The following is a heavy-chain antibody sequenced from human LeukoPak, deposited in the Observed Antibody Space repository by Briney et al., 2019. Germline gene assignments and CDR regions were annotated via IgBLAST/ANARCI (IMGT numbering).Heavy chain of an antibody. CDR3: ARGKTDYYDSTAYRFDP. V-gene: IGHV1-2*02. Sequence: ASVKVSCKASGYTFTGYYMHWERHAPGQGLEWMGWINPNSGGPNYAQKFQGRVTMTSDTSISTAYMELSRLTSDDTAVYYCARGKTDYYDSTAYRFDPWGQGTLVTVSS. D-gene: IGHD3-22*01. CDR1: GYTFTGYY. J-gene: IGHJ5*02. CDR2: INPNSGGP.